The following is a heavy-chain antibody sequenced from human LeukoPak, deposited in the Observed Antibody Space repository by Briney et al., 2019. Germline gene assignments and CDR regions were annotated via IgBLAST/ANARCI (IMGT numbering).Heavy chain of an antibody. J-gene: IGHJ6*02. D-gene: IGHD3-16*01. CDR1: GFTFNTFG. V-gene: IGHV3-30*18. CDR3: AKAASLGSYPFFYYYGMDV. CDR2: ISYDGNSK. Sequence: GRSLRLSCAASGFTFNTFGMRWVRQAPGKGLEWVAVISYDGNSKYYVDSVKGRFTISRDNSKNTLYLQMNSLRAEDTAVYYCAKAASLGSYPFFYYYGMDVWGQGTAVTVSS.